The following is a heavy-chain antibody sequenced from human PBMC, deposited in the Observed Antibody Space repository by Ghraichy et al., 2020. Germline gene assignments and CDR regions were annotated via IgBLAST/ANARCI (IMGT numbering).Heavy chain of an antibody. Sequence: GGSRRLSCAASGFTFSSYAMSWVRQAPGKGLEWVSAISGSGGSTYYADSVKGRFTISRDNSKNTLYLQMNSLRAEDTAVYYCSLVVVPAAYYGMDVWGQGTTVTVSS. CDR3: SLVVVPAAYYGMDV. CDR2: ISGSGGST. J-gene: IGHJ6*02. V-gene: IGHV3-23*01. CDR1: GFTFSSYA. D-gene: IGHD2-2*01.